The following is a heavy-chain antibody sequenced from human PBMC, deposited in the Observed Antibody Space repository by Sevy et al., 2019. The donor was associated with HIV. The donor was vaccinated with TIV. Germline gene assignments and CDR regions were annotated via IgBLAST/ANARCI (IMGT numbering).Heavy chain of an antibody. CDR2: TRYDGSTN. Sequence: GGSLRLSCAASGFTFNVYGMHWVRQAPGKGLQWVAFTRYDGSTNYYADSVKGRFTISRDNSKNTLYLQMNSLRVEDTVMYYCAKDLTERYSTSSGDFDYWGQGSLVTVSS. CDR1: GFTFNVYG. V-gene: IGHV3-30*02. J-gene: IGHJ4*02. D-gene: IGHD6-6*01. CDR3: AKDLTERYSTSSGDFDY.